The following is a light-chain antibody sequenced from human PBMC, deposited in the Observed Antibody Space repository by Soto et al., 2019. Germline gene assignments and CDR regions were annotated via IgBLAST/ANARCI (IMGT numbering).Light chain of an antibody. V-gene: IGKV3-20*01. CDR2: GTS. CDR1: QSVDSSY. CDR3: QQFADSLYT. Sequence: ENVLTQYPVTLSLSPGERATLSCRASQSVDSSYLAWYQQKPGQAPRLLIYGTSSRATGIPDRFSGSGSGTDFTLTINRLEPEDFAVYYCQQFADSLYTFGQGTKLEIK. J-gene: IGKJ2*01.